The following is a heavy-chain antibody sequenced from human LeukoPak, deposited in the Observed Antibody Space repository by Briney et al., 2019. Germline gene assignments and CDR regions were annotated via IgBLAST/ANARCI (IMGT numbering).Heavy chain of an antibody. CDR2: ISYDGSNK. CDR1: GFTFSSYT. CDR3: ARDRCSSTSCYTHYFDY. Sequence: GGSLRLSCAASGFTFSSYTMHWVRQAPGQGLEWVAVISYDGSNKYYADSVKGRFTISGDTSKNTLYLQMNSLRAEDTAVYYCARDRCSSTSCYTHYFDYWGQGTLVTVSS. D-gene: IGHD2-2*02. V-gene: IGHV3-30-3*01. J-gene: IGHJ4*02.